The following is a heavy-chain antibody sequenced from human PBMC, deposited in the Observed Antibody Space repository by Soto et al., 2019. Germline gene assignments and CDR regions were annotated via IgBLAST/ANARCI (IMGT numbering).Heavy chain of an antibody. CDR2: ISGSGGST. CDR1: SFTFISYT. Sequence: GGSLKLSCATSSFTFISYTMSWVRQAPGMGLEWVSAISGSGGSTYYPDSVKGRFTISRDNSKNTLYLQMNSLRAEDTAVYYCAKQNGYGGNSELEYWGQGT. J-gene: IGHJ4*02. D-gene: IGHD2-21*02. V-gene: IGHV3-23*01. CDR3: AKQNGYGGNSELEY.